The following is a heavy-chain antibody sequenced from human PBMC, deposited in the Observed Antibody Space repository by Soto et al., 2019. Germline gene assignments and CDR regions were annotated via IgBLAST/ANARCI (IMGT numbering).Heavy chain of an antibody. CDR3: ASRRPFYYDNSGYSPN. V-gene: IGHV3-23*01. J-gene: IGHJ4*02. D-gene: IGHD3-22*01. Sequence: GGSLRLFCAASGFTFSSYAMSWVRQAPGKGLEWVSAISGSGGSTYYADSVKGRFTISRDNLKNTLYLQMNSLRAEDTAVYYCASRRPFYYDNSGYSPNWGQGTLVTVSS. CDR1: GFTFSSYA. CDR2: ISGSGGST.